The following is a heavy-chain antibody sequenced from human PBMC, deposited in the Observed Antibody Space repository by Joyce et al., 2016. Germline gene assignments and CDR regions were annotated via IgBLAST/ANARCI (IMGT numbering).Heavy chain of an antibody. Sequence: QITLEESGPTLVKPTQTLTLTCTFSGFSLSTSAVGVHWIRQPPVKALEWLALIYWDDDNRYSPSLKSRVTITKDTSKNQVVLTMTDMAPVDTATYYCAHSSGWTIDYWGQGSRVTVSS. CDR2: IYWDDDN. CDR3: AHSSGWTIDY. V-gene: IGHV2-5*02. CDR1: GFSLSTSAVG. J-gene: IGHJ4*02. D-gene: IGHD6-19*01.